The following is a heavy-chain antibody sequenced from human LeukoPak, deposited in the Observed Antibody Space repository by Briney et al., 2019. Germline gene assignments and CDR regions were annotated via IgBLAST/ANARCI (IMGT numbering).Heavy chain of an antibody. Sequence: PSETLSLTCTVSGDSISSSSDYWGRIRQPPGKGLEWIGTIYYSGSTYYNPSLKSRVTISVDTSKNRSSLKLTSVTAADTAVYYCARSPGSYFDYWGQGTLVTVSS. CDR3: ARSPGSYFDY. J-gene: IGHJ4*02. CDR2: IYYSGST. CDR1: GDSISSSSDY. V-gene: IGHV4-39*02.